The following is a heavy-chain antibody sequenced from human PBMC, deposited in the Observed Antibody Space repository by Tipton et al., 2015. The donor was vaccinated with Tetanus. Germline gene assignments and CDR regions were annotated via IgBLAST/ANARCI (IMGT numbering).Heavy chain of an antibody. J-gene: IGHJ4*02. CDR3: ASANRYSSGWYHY. D-gene: IGHD6-19*01. CDR1: GGSISSSNW. V-gene: IGHV4-4*02. CDR2: IYHSGST. Sequence: SLRLSCAVSGGSISSSNWWSWVRQPPGKGLEWIGEIYHSGSTNYNPSLKSRVTISVDKSKNQFSLKLSSVTAADTAVYYCASANRYSSGWYHYWGQGTLVTVSS.